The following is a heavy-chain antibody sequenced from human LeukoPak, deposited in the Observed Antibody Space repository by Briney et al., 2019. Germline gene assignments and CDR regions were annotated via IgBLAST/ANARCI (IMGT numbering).Heavy chain of an antibody. D-gene: IGHD1-26*01. V-gene: IGHV3-30*18. CDR1: GFTFSSYG. CDR3: AKSSGFSGRYYFDY. CDR2: ISYDGSNK. Sequence: GRSLRLSCAASGFTFSSYGMHWVRQAPGKGLEWVAVISYDGSNKYYADSVKGRFTISRDNSKNTLYLQMNNLRAEDTAVYYCAKSSGFSGRYYFDYWGQGTLVTVSS. J-gene: IGHJ4*02.